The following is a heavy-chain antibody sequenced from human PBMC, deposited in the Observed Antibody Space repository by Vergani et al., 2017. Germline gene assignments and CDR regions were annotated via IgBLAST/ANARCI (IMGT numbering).Heavy chain of an antibody. J-gene: IGHJ2*01. CDR2: ISSSSSYI. CDR3: ARVGCSGGSCYPNWYFDL. D-gene: IGHD2-15*01. Sequence: EVQLVESGGGLVKPGGSLRLSCAASGFTFSSYSMNWVRQAPGKGLEWVSSISSSSSYIYYADSVKGRFTSSRDNAKHSLYLQMNSLRAEDTAVFYCARVGCSGGSCYPNWYFDLWGRGTLVTVSS. CDR1: GFTFSSYS. V-gene: IGHV3-21*01.